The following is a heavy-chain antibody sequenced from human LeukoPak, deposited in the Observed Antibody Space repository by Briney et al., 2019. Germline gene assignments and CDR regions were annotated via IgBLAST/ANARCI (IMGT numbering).Heavy chain of an antibody. CDR2: INHSGST. CDR1: GYSISSGYY. J-gene: IGHJ2*01. CDR3: ASNIGNHLRFYWYFDL. D-gene: IGHD4-23*01. Sequence: PSETLSLTCTVSGYSISSGYYWGWIRQPPGKGLEWIGEINHSGSTNYNPSLKSRVTISVDTSKNQFSLKLSSVTAADTAVYYCASNIGNHLRFYWYFDLWGRGTLVTVSS. V-gene: IGHV4-38-2*02.